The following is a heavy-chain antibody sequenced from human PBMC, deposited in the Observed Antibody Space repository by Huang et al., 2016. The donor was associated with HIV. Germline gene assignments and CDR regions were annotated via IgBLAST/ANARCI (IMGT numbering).Heavy chain of an antibody. J-gene: IGHJ3*02. Sequence: VQLVESGGGLVRPGGSLRLSCAASGCTFRNFDCHWVRQAPVKSLQWVSSIDPAGITSYSDAGRCRFIISRQDAENSCSLEMNSLRGGDTAVYYCARAARYLGVFDIWGQGTGVTVSS. CDR2: IDPAGIT. D-gene: IGHD1-26*01. CDR3: ARAARYLGVFDI. CDR1: GCTFRNFD. V-gene: IGHV3-13*01.